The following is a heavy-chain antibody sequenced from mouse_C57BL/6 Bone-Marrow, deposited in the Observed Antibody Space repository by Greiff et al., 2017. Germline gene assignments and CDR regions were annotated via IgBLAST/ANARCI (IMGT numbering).Heavy chain of an antibody. V-gene: IGHV5-4*01. Sequence: EVQGVESGGGLVKPGGSLKLSCAASGFTFSSYAMSWVRQTPEKRLEWVATISDGGSYTYYPDNVKGRFTISRDNAKNNRYLQMSHLKSEDTAMYYCARPYYYGSSLFAYWGQGTLVTVSA. CDR3: ARPYYYGSSLFAY. D-gene: IGHD1-1*01. CDR1: GFTFSSYA. J-gene: IGHJ3*01. CDR2: ISDGGSYT.